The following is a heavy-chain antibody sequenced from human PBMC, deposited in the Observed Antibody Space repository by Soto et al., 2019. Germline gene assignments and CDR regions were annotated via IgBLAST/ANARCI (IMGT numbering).Heavy chain of an antibody. V-gene: IGHV4-4*02. D-gene: IGHD6-6*01. CDR2: IYHSETT. CDR1: SGTISSSNW. Sequence: SETLSLTCAVSSGTISSSNWWSWVRQPPGKGLEWIGEIYHSETTNYNPSLKSRVTVSVDKSKNQFSLKLNSVIAADTAVYFCARLGAARSFDYWGQGTLVTVSS. J-gene: IGHJ4*02. CDR3: ARLGAARSFDY.